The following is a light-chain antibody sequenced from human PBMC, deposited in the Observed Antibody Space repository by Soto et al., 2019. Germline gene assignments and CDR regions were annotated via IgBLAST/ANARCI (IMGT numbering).Light chain of an antibody. Sequence: EIVLTPSPATLSLSPVERATLSCRASQSVSSYLAWYHQKPGQPPRLLIHSASTRAPGIPDRFSASGAGTDFTLTISRLEPEDSAVYYCQQYSASPRTFGPGTKVDI. CDR1: QSVSSY. CDR2: SAS. V-gene: IGKV3-20*01. J-gene: IGKJ3*01. CDR3: QQYSASPRT.